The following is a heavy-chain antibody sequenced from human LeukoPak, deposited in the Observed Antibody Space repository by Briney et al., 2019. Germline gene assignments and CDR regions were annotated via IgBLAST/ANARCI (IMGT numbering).Heavy chain of an antibody. D-gene: IGHD6-6*01. CDR1: GGSISSYY. CDR2: IYYSGST. CDR3: ARVGSSSYGGWFDL. J-gene: IGHJ5*02. V-gene: IGHV4-59*01. Sequence: PSETLSLTCTVSGGSISSYYWSWIRQPPGKGLEWIGYIYYSGSTNYNPSLKSRVTISVDTSKNQFSLKLSSVTAADTAVYYCARVGSSSYGGWFDLWGQGTLVTVSS.